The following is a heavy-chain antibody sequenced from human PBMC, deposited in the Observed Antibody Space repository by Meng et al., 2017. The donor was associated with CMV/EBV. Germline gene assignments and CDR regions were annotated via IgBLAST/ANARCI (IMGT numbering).Heavy chain of an antibody. CDR3: ARVSDFWTEGGLDS. V-gene: IGHV3-7*01. D-gene: IGHD3-3*01. Sequence: GESLKTFRAASGFTFSSYWMSWVRQAPGKGLGWVVNIKQDGSEQYYVDSVKGRFTISRDKAKNSLYLQMTSLRAEDTAVYYCARVSDFWTEGGLDSWGQGTLVTVSS. J-gene: IGHJ4*02. CDR2: IKQDGSEQ. CDR1: GFTFSSYW.